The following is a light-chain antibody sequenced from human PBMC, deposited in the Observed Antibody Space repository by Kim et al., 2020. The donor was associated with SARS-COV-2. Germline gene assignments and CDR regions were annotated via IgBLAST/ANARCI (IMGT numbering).Light chain of an antibody. CDR3: SSYSATTTVV. J-gene: IGLJ2*01. V-gene: IGLV2-23*01. Sequence: GVSARFSGSKSGNTASLAVSGLQAEDEADYFCSSYSATTTVVFGGGTKLTVL.